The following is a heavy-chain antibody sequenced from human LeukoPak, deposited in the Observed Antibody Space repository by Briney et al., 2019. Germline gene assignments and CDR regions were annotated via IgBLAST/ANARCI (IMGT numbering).Heavy chain of an antibody. J-gene: IGHJ3*02. CDR1: GGTFSSYA. V-gene: IGHV1-69*05. D-gene: IGHD5-18*01. Sequence: ASVKVSCKASGGTFSSYAISWVRQAPGQGLEWMGRIIPIFGTANYAQKFQGRVTITTDESTSTAYMELSSLGSEDTAVYYGASQRYSYGVYDAFDIWGQGTMVTVSS. CDR3: ASQRYSYGVYDAFDI. CDR2: IIPIFGTA.